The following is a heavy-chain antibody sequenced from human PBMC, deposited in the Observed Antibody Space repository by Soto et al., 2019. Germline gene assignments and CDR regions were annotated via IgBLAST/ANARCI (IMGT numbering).Heavy chain of an antibody. D-gene: IGHD3-3*01. CDR1: GFTFDSYA. Sequence: XGVLSLSCSASGFTFDSYAMHWVRQVSGKGLEFVSAISSNGGNTFYADSVKGRFTISRDNSKNTLYLQMRSLRTEDTAVYYCVKPFNYDFWSGRNYFDYWGQGTLVTVSS. CDR3: VKPFNYDFWSGRNYFDY. J-gene: IGHJ4*02. CDR2: ISSNGGNT. V-gene: IGHV3-64D*08.